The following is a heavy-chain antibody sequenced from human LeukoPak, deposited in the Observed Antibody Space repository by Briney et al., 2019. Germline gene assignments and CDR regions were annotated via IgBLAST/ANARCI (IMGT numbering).Heavy chain of an antibody. CDR3: ARLGQLQNY. CDR2: IYRSGST. CDR1: GGSISSNDW. D-gene: IGHD2-2*01. Sequence: SETLSLTCAVSGGSISSNDWWSWVRQPPGKGLEWIGEIYRSGSTNYNPSLKSRVTISVDTSKTQFSLNLSSVTAADTAVYYCARLGQLQNYWGQGTLVTVSS. V-gene: IGHV4-4*02. J-gene: IGHJ4*02.